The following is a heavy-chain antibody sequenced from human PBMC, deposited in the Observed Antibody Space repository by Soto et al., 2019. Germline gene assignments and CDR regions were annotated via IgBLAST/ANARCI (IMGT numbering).Heavy chain of an antibody. J-gene: IGHJ6*02. CDR1: GASVTSSTYY. CDR3: ANDYGDYKSYYGMDV. V-gene: IGHV4-39*01. Sequence: QLQLQESGPGLVKPSETLSLTCTVSGASVTSSTYYWGWIRQPPGKGLEWIGSIYYSASTYYNPSLRSRVTISVDTSKNQVSLKLTSVTAADTAVYYCANDYGDYKSYYGMDVWGQGTTVTVSS. D-gene: IGHD4-17*01. CDR2: IYYSAST.